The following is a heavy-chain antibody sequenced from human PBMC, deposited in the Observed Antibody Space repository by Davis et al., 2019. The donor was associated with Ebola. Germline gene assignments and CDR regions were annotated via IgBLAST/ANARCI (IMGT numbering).Heavy chain of an antibody. CDR1: GFTFSSYA. D-gene: IGHD5-12*01. CDR3: AGNSGVYYYGMDV. J-gene: IGHJ6*02. V-gene: IGHV3-53*04. CDR2: IYSGGST. Sequence: GESLKISCSASGFTFSSYAMHWVRQAPGKGLEWVSVIYSGGSTYYADSVKGRFTISRHNSKNTLYLQMNSLRAEDTAVYYCAGNSGVYYYGMDVWGQGTTVTVSS.